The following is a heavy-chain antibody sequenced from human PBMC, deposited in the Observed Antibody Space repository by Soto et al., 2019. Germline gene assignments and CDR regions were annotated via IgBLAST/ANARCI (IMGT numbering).Heavy chain of an antibody. D-gene: IGHD5-18*01. J-gene: IGHJ4*02. CDR3: AITAMINRDSSTSFDY. CDR2: IKSKSDGETA. CDR1: GLTFSNVW. Sequence: EVHLVESGGGSVKPGGSLRLSCAASGLTFSNVWMTWVGQAPGKGLEWVGRIKSKSDGETADVAAPVKARFTISRDDSKNTVFLEMNSLKSEDTALYYCAITAMINRDSSTSFDYWGRGTQVTVSS. V-gene: IGHV3-15*01.